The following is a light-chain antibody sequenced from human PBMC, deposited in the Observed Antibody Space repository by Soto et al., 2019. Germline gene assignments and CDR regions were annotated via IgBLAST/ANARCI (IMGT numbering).Light chain of an antibody. Sequence: DIQMTQSPSTLSSSVGDIVTITCRASQSISSWLAWYQQKPGKAPKLLIYKASSLESGVPSRFSGSGSGTEVTLTISSLQPDDFATYYCQQYNSYPYTVGQGTKLEIK. J-gene: IGKJ2*01. V-gene: IGKV1-5*03. CDR3: QQYNSYPYT. CDR2: KAS. CDR1: QSISSW.